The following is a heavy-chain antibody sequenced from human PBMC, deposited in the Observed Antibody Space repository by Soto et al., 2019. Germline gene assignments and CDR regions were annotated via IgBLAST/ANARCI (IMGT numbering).Heavy chain of an antibody. Sequence: EVPLVESGGGLVKPGGSLRLSCAASGFTLSNAWMSWVRQAPGKGLEWVGRIKSKTDGGTTDYAAPVNGRSTISRDDSKNTLYLQMNSLKTEDTAVYYCTTDPPQYCSSSRCYSPADYMDVWGKGTTVTVSS. D-gene: IGHD2-2*02. CDR3: TTDPPQYCSSSRCYSPADYMDV. V-gene: IGHV3-15*01. J-gene: IGHJ6*03. CDR2: IKSKTDGGTT. CDR1: GFTLSNAW.